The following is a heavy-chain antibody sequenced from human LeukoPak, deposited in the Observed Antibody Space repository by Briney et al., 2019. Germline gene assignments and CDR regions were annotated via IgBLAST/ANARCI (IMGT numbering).Heavy chain of an antibody. D-gene: IGHD5-12*01. V-gene: IGHV3-30*01. Sequence: PGWSLTLASAASGFTFRSYAMHWVRQAPGKRLEWVAVISYDGSNKYYADSVKGRFTISRDNSKNTLYLQMNSLRAEDTAVYYCARGGFFDYWGQGTLVTVSS. CDR1: GFTFRSYA. J-gene: IGHJ4*02. CDR3: ARGGFFDY. CDR2: ISYDGSNK.